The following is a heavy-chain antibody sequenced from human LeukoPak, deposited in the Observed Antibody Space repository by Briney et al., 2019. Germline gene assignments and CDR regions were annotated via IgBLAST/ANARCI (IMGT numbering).Heavy chain of an antibody. CDR3: ARARSSGWVIDS. CDR1: GFTFDDYA. Sequence: GGSLRLSCAASGFTFDDYAMHWVRQAPGKGLEWVSLISGDGGSTYYADSVKGRFTISRDNAKNSLYLQMNSLRDEDTAVYFCARARSSGWVIDSWGQGTLVTVSS. CDR2: ISGDGGST. V-gene: IGHV3-43*02. J-gene: IGHJ4*02. D-gene: IGHD6-19*01.